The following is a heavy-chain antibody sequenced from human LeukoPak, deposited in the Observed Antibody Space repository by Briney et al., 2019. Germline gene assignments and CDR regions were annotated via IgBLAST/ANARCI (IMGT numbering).Heavy chain of an antibody. CDR3: ARDPIAAAEHPYFDY. J-gene: IGHJ4*02. CDR1: GYTFSSYW. V-gene: IGHV3-7*01. CDR2: IKQDGSEE. Sequence: GGSLRLSCAASGYTFSSYWMSWVRQAPGKGLEWVANIKQDGSEEYYVDSVKGRFTISRDNSKNTLYLQMNSLRAEDTAVYYCARDPIAAAEHPYFDYWGQGTLVTVSS. D-gene: IGHD6-13*01.